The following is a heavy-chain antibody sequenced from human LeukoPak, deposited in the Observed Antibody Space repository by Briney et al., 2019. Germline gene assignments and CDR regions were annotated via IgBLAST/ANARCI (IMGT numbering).Heavy chain of an antibody. V-gene: IGHV5-51*01. CDR3: ARSGSLGTFDI. Sequence: GESLKISCKGSGYSFTNYWIGWVRQMPGKSLEWMGITYPGDSDTGYSPSFQGQVTISADKAISTAYLQWSGLKASDTAIYYCARSGSLGTFDIWGQGTTVTVSS. J-gene: IGHJ3*02. CDR1: GYSFTNYW. CDR2: TYPGDSDT. D-gene: IGHD1-26*01.